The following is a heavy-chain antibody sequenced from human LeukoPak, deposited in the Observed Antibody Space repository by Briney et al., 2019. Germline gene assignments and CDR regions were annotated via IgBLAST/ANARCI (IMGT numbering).Heavy chain of an antibody. CDR3: AKCSAREGAGPFGY. D-gene: IGHD3-10*02. CDR1: GFTFSDYY. Sequence: KPGGSLRLSCAASGFTFSDYYMSWILQAPGKGLEWVSYISSSSSYTNYADSVKGRFTISRDNSKNTVYLQMNSLRGEDTAVYYCAKCSAREGAGPFGYWGQGTLVTVSS. CDR2: ISSSSSYT. J-gene: IGHJ4*02. V-gene: IGHV3-11*03.